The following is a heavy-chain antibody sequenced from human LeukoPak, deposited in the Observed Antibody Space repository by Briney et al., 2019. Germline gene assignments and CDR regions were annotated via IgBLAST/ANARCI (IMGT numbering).Heavy chain of an antibody. CDR2: INHSGST. CDR1: GGSFSGYY. CDR3: ARALLLRY. Sequence: SETLSLTCAVYGGSFSGYYWSWIRQPPGKGLEWIGEINHSGSTNYNPSLKSRVTISVDTSKNQFSLKLSSVTAADTAVYYCARALLLRYWGQGILVTVSS. D-gene: IGHD5/OR15-5a*01. J-gene: IGHJ4*02. V-gene: IGHV4-34*01.